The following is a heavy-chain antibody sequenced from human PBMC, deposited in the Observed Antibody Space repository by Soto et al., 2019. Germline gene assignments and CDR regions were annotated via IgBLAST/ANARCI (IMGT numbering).Heavy chain of an antibody. CDR2: IIPIFGTA. CDR3: ARVKGYGSGSPPPYGMDV. Sequence: ASVKVSCKASGGTFSSYAISWVLQAPGQGLEWMGGIIPIFGTANYAQKFQGRVTITADESTSTAYMELSSLRSEDTAVYYCARVKGYGSGSPPPYGMDVWGQGTTVTVSS. CDR1: GGTFSSYA. J-gene: IGHJ6*02. D-gene: IGHD3-10*01. V-gene: IGHV1-69*13.